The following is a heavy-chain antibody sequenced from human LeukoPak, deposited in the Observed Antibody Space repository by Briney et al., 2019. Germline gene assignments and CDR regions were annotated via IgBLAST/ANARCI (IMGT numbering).Heavy chain of an antibody. D-gene: IGHD6-19*01. V-gene: IGHV3-21*01. CDR3: ARDKQWLVRTSRGLFDY. CDR2: ISSSSSYI. Sequence: GGSLRLSCAASGFTFSSYSMNWVRQAPGKGLEWVSSISSSSSYIYYADSVKGRFTISRDNAKSSLYLQMNSLRAEDTAVYYCARDKQWLVRTSRGLFDYWGQGTLVTVSS. J-gene: IGHJ4*02. CDR1: GFTFSSYS.